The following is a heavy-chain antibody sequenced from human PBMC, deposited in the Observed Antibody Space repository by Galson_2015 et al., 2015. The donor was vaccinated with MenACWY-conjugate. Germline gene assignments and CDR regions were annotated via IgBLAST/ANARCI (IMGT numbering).Heavy chain of an antibody. D-gene: IGHD6-19*01. J-gene: IGHJ4*02. CDR3: ARVVVVAGTHDYFDY. CDR2: IYSGGST. V-gene: IGHV3-66*01. Sequence: SLRLSCAASGFTVSNHYMSWVRQAPGRGLEWISIIYSGGSTYYADSVKGRFTISRDNSKNTLYLQMNSLRAEDTAVYYCARVVVVAGTHDYFDYWGQGTLVTVSS. CDR1: GFTVSNHY.